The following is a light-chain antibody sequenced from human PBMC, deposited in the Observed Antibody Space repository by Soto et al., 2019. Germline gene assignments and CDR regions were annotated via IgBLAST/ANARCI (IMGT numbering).Light chain of an antibody. CDR3: QPYNNWPLT. Sequence: EIVVTQSPATVSFSPWERSALAFRASQSVSSYLAWYQQKPGQAPRLLIYDASTRATGIPDRFSGGGSGTEFTLTISSLQSEDFVVYYCQPYNNWPLTFGGGTKVDIK. CDR2: DAS. V-gene: IGKV3-15*01. CDR1: QSVSSY. J-gene: IGKJ4*01.